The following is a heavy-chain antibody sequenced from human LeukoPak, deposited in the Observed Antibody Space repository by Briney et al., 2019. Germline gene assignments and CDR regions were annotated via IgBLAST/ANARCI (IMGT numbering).Heavy chain of an antibody. V-gene: IGHV4-59*01. CDR1: GGSISSYY. CDR2: IFYSGST. J-gene: IGHJ6*03. D-gene: IGHD6-13*01. CDR3: ARERSSWYTQNYYYYYMDV. Sequence: SETLSLTCTVSGGSISSYYWSWIRQPPGKGLEWIGYIFYSGSTKHNPSLKSRVTISVDTSKNHFFLNLSSVTAADTAVYYCARERSSWYTQNYYYYYMDVWGKGTTVTISS.